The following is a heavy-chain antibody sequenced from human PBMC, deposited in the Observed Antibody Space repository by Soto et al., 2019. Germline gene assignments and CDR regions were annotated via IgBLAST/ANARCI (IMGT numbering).Heavy chain of an antibody. D-gene: IGHD3-3*01. CDR2: IYYSGST. CDR1: GGSISSSSYY. Sequence: SETLSLTCTVSGGSISSSSYYWGWIRQPPGKGLEWIGSIYYSGSTYCNPSLKSRVTISVDTSKNQFSLKLSSVTAADAAVYYCARQGRFLEWLLLNWFDPWGQGTLVTVSS. CDR3: ARQGRFLEWLLLNWFDP. V-gene: IGHV4-39*01. J-gene: IGHJ5*02.